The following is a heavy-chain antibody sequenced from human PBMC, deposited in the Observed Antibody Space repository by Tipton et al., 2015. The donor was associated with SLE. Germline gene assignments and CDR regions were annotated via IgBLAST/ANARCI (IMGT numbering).Heavy chain of an antibody. V-gene: IGHV3-9*01. Sequence: LSLTCTVSGGSISSYYWSWVRQAPGKGLEWVSGISWNSGSIGYADSVKGRFTISRDNAKNSLYLQMNSLRAEDTALYYCAKVSSVEVHWGQGTLVTVSS. CDR2: ISWNSGSI. D-gene: IGHD4-23*01. CDR3: AKVSSVEVH. CDR1: GGSISSYY. J-gene: IGHJ4*02.